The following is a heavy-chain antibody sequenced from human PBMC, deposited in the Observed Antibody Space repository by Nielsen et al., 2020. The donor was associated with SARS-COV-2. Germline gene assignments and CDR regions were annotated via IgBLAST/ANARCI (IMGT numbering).Heavy chain of an antibody. Sequence: GESLKISCAASGFTFSSYWMNWVRQAPGKGLEWVANIKQDGSEKYYGDSVKGRFTISRDNAKNSLYLQMNSLRAEDTAVYYCARVRAGIQLWTMQEMDVWGKGTTVTVSS. D-gene: IGHD5-18*01. CDR1: GFTFSSYW. CDR3: ARVRAGIQLWTMQEMDV. J-gene: IGHJ6*04. V-gene: IGHV3-7*01. CDR2: IKQDGSEK.